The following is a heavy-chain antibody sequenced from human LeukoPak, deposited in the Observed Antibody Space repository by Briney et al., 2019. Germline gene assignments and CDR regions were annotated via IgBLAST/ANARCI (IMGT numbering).Heavy chain of an antibody. J-gene: IGHJ4*02. Sequence: SETLSLTCTVSGGSISSSSYYWGWIRQPPGQGLEWIGSIYYSGSTYYNPSLKSRVTISVDTSKNQFSLKLSSVTAADTAVYYCAAAAEPANIDYWGQGTLVTVSS. D-gene: IGHD6-13*01. CDR3: AAAAEPANIDY. CDR2: IYYSGST. V-gene: IGHV4-39*07. CDR1: GGSISSSSYY.